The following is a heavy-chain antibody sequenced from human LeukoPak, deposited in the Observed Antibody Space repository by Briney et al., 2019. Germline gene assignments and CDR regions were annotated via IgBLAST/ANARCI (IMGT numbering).Heavy chain of an antibody. V-gene: IGHV3-74*01. Sequence: GGSLRLSCAASGFTFSSYWMHWVRQAPGKGLVWVSRINSDGSSTSYADSVKGRLTISRDNAKNTLYLQMNSLRAEDTAVYYCARVARGYSYGLSYYYMDVWGKGTTVTVSS. CDR2: INSDGSST. D-gene: IGHD5-18*01. J-gene: IGHJ6*03. CDR1: GFTFSSYW. CDR3: ARVARGYSYGLSYYYMDV.